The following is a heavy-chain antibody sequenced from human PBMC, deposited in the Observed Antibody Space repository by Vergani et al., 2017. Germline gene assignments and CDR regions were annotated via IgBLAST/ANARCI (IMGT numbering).Heavy chain of an antibody. CDR3: ARGIAVAGPSDY. J-gene: IGHJ4*02. CDR1: GFTFSSYA. D-gene: IGHD6-19*01. CDR2: ISYDGSNK. Sequence: VQLVESGGGVVQPGRSLRLSCAASGFTFSSYAMHWVRQAPGKGLEWVAVISYDGSNKYYAASVKGRFTISRDNSKNTLYLQMNSLRAEDTAVYYCARGIAVAGPSDYWGQGTLVTVSS. V-gene: IGHV3-30-3*01.